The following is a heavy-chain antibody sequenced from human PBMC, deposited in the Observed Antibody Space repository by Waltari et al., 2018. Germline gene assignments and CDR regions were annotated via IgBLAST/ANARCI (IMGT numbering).Heavy chain of an antibody. Sequence: QVQLVQSGAEVKKPGSSVKVSCKASGGTFSSYAISWVRQAPGQGLEWMGGTTPCFGTENYARKVQGRVRFTPEESTSTAYRGLSSRRSEETAVYYGGGWPQGGGGWGQGTLVTVSS. J-gene: IGHJ4*02. V-gene: IGHV1-69*05. D-gene: IGHD6-19*01. CDR2: TTPCFGTE. CDR3: GGWPQGGGG. CDR1: GGTFSSYA.